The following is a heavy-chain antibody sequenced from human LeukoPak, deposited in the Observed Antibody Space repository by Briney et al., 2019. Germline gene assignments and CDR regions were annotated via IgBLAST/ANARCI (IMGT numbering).Heavy chain of an antibody. V-gene: IGHV1-18*01. CDR1: GYTFTSYG. CDR2: ISGYNDNT. CDR3: AKDRVPYTWGGVSANRNAFDV. Sequence: ASVKASCKASGYTFTSYGFAWLRQAPGQGLQWIGWISGYNDNTDYAEAFQGRVTMTTSRSTKTAFMELRRLKSDDTAVYYCAKDRVPYTWGGVSANRNAFDVWGQGTVVTVSS. J-gene: IGHJ3*01. D-gene: IGHD3-16*01.